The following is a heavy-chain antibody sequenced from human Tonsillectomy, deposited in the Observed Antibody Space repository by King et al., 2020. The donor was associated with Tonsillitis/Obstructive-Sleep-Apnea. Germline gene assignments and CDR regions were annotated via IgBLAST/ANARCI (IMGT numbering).Heavy chain of an antibody. V-gene: IGHV3-15*01. CDR1: GFTFSNAW. D-gene: IGHD6-13*01. J-gene: IGHJ4*02. Sequence: QLVQSGGGLVKPGGSLRLSCAASGFTFSNAWMSGVRQAPGRGVEWVGRIKSKNDGGTTDYDAPVKGRFTISRDDSKNTLYLQMNSLKTEDTAVYYCTTDRPIAGGDYWGQGTLVTVSS. CDR3: TTDRPIAGGDY. CDR2: IKSKNDGGTT.